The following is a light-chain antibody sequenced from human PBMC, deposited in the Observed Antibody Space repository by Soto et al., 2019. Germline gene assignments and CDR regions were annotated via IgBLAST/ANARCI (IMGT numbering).Light chain of an antibody. CDR3: QQRGDWPFT. CDR2: EAS. J-gene: IGKJ4*02. V-gene: IGKV3-11*01. CDR1: QSVSSY. Sequence: EIVLTQSPVTLSLSPGERATLSCRASQSVSSYLAWYQQKPGQAPRLLMFEASTRATGIPARFSGSGSGTEFTLTISSLQSEDFAVYYCQQRGDWPFTFGGGTKVDIK.